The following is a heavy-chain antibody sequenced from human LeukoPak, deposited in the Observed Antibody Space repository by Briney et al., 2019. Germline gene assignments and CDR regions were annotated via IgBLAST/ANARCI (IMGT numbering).Heavy chain of an antibody. D-gene: IGHD3-10*01. CDR1: GGSISSSNYY. V-gene: IGHV4-61*02. CDR3: ARGLWFGDENPPYFDY. Sequence: SQTLSLTCTVSGGSISSSNYYWSWIRQPAGKGLEWIGRIYTSGSTNYNPSLKSRVTISVDTSKNQFSLKLSSVTAADTAVYYCARGLWFGDENPPYFDYWGQGILVTVSS. J-gene: IGHJ4*02. CDR2: IYTSGST.